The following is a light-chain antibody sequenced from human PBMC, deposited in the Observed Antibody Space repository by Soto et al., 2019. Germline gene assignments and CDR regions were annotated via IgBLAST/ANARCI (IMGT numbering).Light chain of an antibody. J-gene: IGLJ1*01. Sequence: QSALTQPASVSGSPGQSITISCTGTTSFVGGYNLVSWYQQHTGKAPQVLIYEDTKRPSGVSNRFSGSISGSTASLTISGLQAEDEADDYCCSYVGASTYVFGTGTKLTVL. CDR3: CSYVGASTYV. CDR1: TSFVGGYNL. CDR2: EDT. V-gene: IGLV2-23*01.